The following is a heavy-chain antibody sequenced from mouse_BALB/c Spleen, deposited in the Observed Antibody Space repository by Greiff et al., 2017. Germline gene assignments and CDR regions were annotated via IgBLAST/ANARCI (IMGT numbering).Heavy chain of an antibody. V-gene: IGHV6-6*02. Sequence: EVKLEESGGGLVQPGGSMKLSCVASGFTFGNYWMNWGRQSPEKGLEWVAEIRLKSNNYATHYAESVKGRFTISRDDSKSSVYLQMNNLRAEDTGIYYCTRDLGRFAYWGQGTLVTVSA. J-gene: IGHJ3*01. CDR2: IRLKSNNYAT. CDR3: TRDLGRFAY. CDR1: GFTFGNYW. D-gene: IGHD4-1*01.